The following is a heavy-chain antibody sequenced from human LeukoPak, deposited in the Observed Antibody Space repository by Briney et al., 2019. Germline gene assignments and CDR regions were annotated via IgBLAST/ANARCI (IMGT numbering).Heavy chain of an antibody. V-gene: IGHV4-34*01. CDR1: VWSFSGYY. CDR2: INHSGST. CDR3: ARARKIVVVPAATYWYFDL. J-gene: IGHJ2*01. Sequence: PSETLSLTCPGYVWSFSGYYWSWIRQPPGKGLEWIGEINHSGSTNYNPSLKSLVTISVDSAKNKSSLKLSSVPAADTAVYYCARARKIVVVPAATYWYFDLWGRGTLVTVS. D-gene: IGHD2-2*01.